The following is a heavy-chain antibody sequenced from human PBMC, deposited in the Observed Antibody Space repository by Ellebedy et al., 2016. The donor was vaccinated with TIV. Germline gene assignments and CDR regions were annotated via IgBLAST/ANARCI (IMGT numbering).Heavy chain of an antibody. Sequence: ASVKVSCKGSGYSFTSYWIGWVRQMPGKGLEWMGIIYPGDSDTRYSPSFQGQVTISADTSISTAYLQWSSLKALDTAMYYCARLVGATGGVDYWGQGTLVTVSS. V-gene: IGHV5-51*01. CDR3: ARLVGATGGVDY. D-gene: IGHD1-26*01. CDR2: IYPGDSDT. J-gene: IGHJ4*02. CDR1: GYSFTSYW.